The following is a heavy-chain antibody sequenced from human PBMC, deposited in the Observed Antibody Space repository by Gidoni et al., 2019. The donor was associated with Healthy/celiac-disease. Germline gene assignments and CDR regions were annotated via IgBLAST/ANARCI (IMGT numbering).Heavy chain of an antibody. Sequence: QVQLVQSGAEVKKPGASVKVSCKASGYTFPGYSMHWVRQAPGQGLEWMGWINPNSGGTNYAQKFQVRVTMTRDTSISTAYMELSRLRSDDTAVYYCARGALIRGPYDILTGYPDYWGQGTLVTVSS. D-gene: IGHD3-9*01. CDR1: GYTFPGYS. J-gene: IGHJ4*02. CDR3: ARGALIRGPYDILTGYPDY. V-gene: IGHV1-2*02. CDR2: INPNSGGT.